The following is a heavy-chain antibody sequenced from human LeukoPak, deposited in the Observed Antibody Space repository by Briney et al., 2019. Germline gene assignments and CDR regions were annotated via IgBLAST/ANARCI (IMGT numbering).Heavy chain of an antibody. V-gene: IGHV1-2*04. J-gene: IGHJ4*02. CDR1: GYTSTGYY. D-gene: IGHD5-24*01. Sequence: ASVKVSCKASGYTSTGYYMHWVRQAPGQGLEWVGWINPNSGGTNYAQKFQGWVTMTRDTSISTAYMELSRLRSDDTAVYYCARAGTVEMTPLDYWGQGTLVTVSS. CDR2: INPNSGGT. CDR3: ARAGTVEMTPLDY.